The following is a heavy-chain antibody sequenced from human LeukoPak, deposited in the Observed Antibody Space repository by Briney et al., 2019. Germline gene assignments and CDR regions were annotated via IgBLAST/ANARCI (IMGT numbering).Heavy chain of an antibody. CDR1: GFTVSSNY. V-gene: IGHV3-66*01. Sequence: GGSLRLSCAASGFTVSSNYMSWVRQAPGKGLEWVSVIYSGGSTYYADSVKGRFTISRDNSKNTLYLQMNSLRAEDTAVYYCATAVRGSSWFDPWGQGTLVTVSS. D-gene: IGHD3-10*01. CDR2: IYSGGST. J-gene: IGHJ5*02. CDR3: ATAVRGSSWFDP.